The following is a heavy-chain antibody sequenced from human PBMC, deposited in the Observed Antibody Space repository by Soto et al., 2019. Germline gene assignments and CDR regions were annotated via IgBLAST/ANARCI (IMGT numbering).Heavy chain of an antibody. CDR1: GYTFTSYD. Sequence: GASVKVSCKASGYTFTSYDINWVRQATGQGLEWMGWVNADTGNAQYSQNFQDRVTFTRDTSASTAYMELSSLGFEDTAVYYCAEDTSGYYYWGQGNPVTVS. J-gene: IGHJ4*02. V-gene: IGHV1-3*01. CDR2: VNADTGNA. CDR3: AEDTSGYYY. D-gene: IGHD3-22*01.